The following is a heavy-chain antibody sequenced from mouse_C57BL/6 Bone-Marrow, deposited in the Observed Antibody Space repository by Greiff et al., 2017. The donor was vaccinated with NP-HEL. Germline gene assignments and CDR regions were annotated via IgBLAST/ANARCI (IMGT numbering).Heavy chain of an antibody. CDR1: GFTFSDAW. D-gene: IGHD1-1*01. J-gene: IGHJ4*01. CDR2: ISNKADNHAS. V-gene: IGHV6-6*01. CDR3: TPLITTVVGVYAMNN. Sequence: EVQLVESGGGLVQPGGSMKLSCAASGFTFSDAWMDWVRQSPEKGLEWVAEISNKADNHASYYAVSVKGRFTISRDDSTRCVHLQMHRFGAAATGIYYCTPLITTVVGVYAMNNWGKGTSVTVSS.